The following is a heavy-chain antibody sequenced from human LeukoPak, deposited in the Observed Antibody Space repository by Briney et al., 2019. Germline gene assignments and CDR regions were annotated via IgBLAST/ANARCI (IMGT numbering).Heavy chain of an antibody. CDR2: ISGSGGST. V-gene: IGHV3-23*01. Sequence: PGGSLRLSCGASGFTFSSYAMSWVRQAPGKGLEWVSAISGSGGSTYYADSVKGRFTISRDNSKNTLYLQMNSLRAEDTAVYYCAKDLGPVVPAAKGYWGQGTLVTVSS. CDR3: AKDLGPVVPAAKGY. CDR1: GFTFSSYA. D-gene: IGHD2-2*01. J-gene: IGHJ4*02.